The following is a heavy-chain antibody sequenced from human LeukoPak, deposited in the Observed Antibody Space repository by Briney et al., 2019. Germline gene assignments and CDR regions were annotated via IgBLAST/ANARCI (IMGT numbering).Heavy chain of an antibody. CDR1: GFTFSSYN. Sequence: GGSLRLSCAASGFTFSSYNMNWVRQAPGKGLEWVAVISYDGSNQNYADSVKGRFTISRDNSKNTLHLQMNSLRGEDTAVYYCARPGGAPLFWYFDLWGRGTLVTVSS. D-gene: IGHD1-26*01. V-gene: IGHV3-30*03. CDR3: ARPGGAPLFWYFDL. J-gene: IGHJ2*01. CDR2: ISYDGSNQ.